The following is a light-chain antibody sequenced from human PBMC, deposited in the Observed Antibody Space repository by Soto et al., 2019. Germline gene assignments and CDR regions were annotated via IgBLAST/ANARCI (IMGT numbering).Light chain of an antibody. V-gene: IGKV3-20*01. CDR1: QSVSSYY. CDR2: AAS. J-gene: IGKJ1*01. Sequence: EIVLTQSPGTLSLSPGEIATLSCRASQSVSSYYLAWYQQKPGQAPRLLIYAASSRATGIPDRFSGSGSGTDFTLTISRLEPEDFVVFYCYQYGSTPPTFGQGTKVDIK. CDR3: YQYGSTPPT.